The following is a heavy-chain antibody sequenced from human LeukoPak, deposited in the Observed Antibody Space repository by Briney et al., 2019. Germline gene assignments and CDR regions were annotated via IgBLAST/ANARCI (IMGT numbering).Heavy chain of an antibody. D-gene: IGHD5-18*01. CDR2: INPNSGGT. CDR1: GYTFTGYY. Sequence: ASVKVSCKASGYTFTGYYMHWVRQAPGQGLEWMGWINPNSGGTNYAQKFQGRVTMTRDTSISTAYMELNSLRAEDTAVYYCARSGGYSYGYTENWGQGTLVTVSS. J-gene: IGHJ4*02. CDR3: ARSGGYSYGYTEN. V-gene: IGHV1-2*02.